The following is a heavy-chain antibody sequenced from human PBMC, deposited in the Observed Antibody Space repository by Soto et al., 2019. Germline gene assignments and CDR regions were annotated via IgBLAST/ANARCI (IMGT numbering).Heavy chain of an antibody. D-gene: IGHD4-17*01. CDR3: ASPTTVTSHFYYMDV. Sequence: SGGSLRLSCAASGFTFSRYWMHWVRQAPGKGLVWVSRINSDGSRRDYADSVKGRFTISRDNAKNTVFLQMNSLRAEDTAVYYCASPTTVTSHFYYMDVWGKGTTVTVSS. CDR2: INSDGSRR. V-gene: IGHV3-74*01. CDR1: GFTFSRYW. J-gene: IGHJ6*03.